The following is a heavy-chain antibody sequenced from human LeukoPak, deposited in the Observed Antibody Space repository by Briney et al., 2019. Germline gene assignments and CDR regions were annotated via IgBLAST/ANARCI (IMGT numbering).Heavy chain of an antibody. CDR1: EFTFDNYA. D-gene: IGHD6-13*01. V-gene: IGHV3-23*01. Sequence: GGSLRLSCAASEFTFDNYAMSWVRQAPGKGLEWVSVISGSGYYSYYADSVKGRFTVSRDNSKTTLYLQMNSLRADDTAVYYCAKNRYSSSWYSYYYYGMDVWGQGTTVTVSS. CDR3: AKNRYSSSWYSYYYYGMDV. J-gene: IGHJ6*02. CDR2: ISGSGYYS.